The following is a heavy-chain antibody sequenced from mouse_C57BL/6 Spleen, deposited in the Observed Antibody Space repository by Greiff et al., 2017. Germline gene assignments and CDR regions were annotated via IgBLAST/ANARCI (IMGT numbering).Heavy chain of an antibody. Sequence: EVQLQESGPELVKPGASVKISCKASGYSFTDYNMNWVKQSNGKSLEWIGVINPNYGTTSYNQKFKGKATLTVDQASSTAYMQLNSLTSEDSAVYYCARSGYYGSSYYFDYWGQGTTLTVSS. V-gene: IGHV1-39*01. CDR1: GYSFTDYN. CDR2: INPNYGTT. CDR3: ARSGYYGSSYYFDY. J-gene: IGHJ2*01. D-gene: IGHD1-1*01.